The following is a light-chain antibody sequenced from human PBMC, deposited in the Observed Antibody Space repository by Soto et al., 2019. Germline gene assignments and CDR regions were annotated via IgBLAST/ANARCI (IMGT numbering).Light chain of an antibody. CDR1: SSDVGGYNY. CDR2: EVT. CDR3: SSYGGRNNWV. Sequence: QSALTQPPSASGSPGQSVAISCTGTSSDVGGYNYVSWHQQHPGKAPKLMIYEVTKRPSGVPDRFSGSKSGNTASLTVSGXXAEDEAEYYCSSYGGRNNWVFGGGTKVTVL. J-gene: IGLJ3*02. V-gene: IGLV2-8*01.